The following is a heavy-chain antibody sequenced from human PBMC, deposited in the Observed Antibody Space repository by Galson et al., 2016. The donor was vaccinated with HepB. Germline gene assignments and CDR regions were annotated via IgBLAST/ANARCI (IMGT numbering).Heavy chain of an antibody. CDR3: ARLDCSGWTSVF. V-gene: IGHV3-7*01. J-gene: IGHJ4*02. D-gene: IGHD6-19*01. CDR2: MKGDETQK. Sequence: SLRLSCAVSEFTLSYHWMNWVRQAPGKGLEWVATMKGDETQKRYVASVKGRFTLSRGNAESSLFLQMDSLRAEDTAVYYCARLDCSGWTSVFWGQGTLITVSS. CDR1: EFTLSYHW.